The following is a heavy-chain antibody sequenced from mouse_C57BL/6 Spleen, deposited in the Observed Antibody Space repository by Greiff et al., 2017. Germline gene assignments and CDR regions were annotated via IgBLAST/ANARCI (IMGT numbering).Heavy chain of an antibody. D-gene: IGHD2-3*01. CDR2: IDPSDSYT. J-gene: IGHJ2*01. CDR3: ARGDGLDY. CDR1: GYTFTSYW. V-gene: IGHV1-69*01. Sequence: QVQLQQPGAELVMPGASVKLSCKASGYTFTSYWMHWVKQRPGQGLEWIGEIDPSDSYTNYNQKFKGKSTLTVDKSSSTAYMQLSSLTSEDSAVYYCARGDGLDYGGQGTTLTVSS.